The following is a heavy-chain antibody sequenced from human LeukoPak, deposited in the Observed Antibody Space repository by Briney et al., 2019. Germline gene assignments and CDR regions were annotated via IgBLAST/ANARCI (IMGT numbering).Heavy chain of an antibody. CDR2: INTNTGNP. D-gene: IGHD2-2*01. J-gene: IGHJ6*02. Sequence: ASVKDSCTASGYTFTSYALNWVRQAPGQGLEWMGWINTNTGNPTYAQGFTGRFVFSLDTSVSTAYLQISSLKAEDTAVYYCARVSSAAAANYYDYGMDVWGQGTTVTVSS. CDR1: GYTFTSYA. V-gene: IGHV7-4-1*02. CDR3: ARVSSAAAANYYDYGMDV.